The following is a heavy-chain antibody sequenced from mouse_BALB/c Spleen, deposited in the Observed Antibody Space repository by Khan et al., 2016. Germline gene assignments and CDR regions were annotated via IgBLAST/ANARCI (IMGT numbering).Heavy chain of an antibody. CDR1: GYSITSDYA. CDR2: ISYSGLT. D-gene: IGHD2-3*01. CDR3: AYVGYDAWFPY. V-gene: IGHV3-2*02. Sequence: EVQLQESGPGLVKPSQSLSLTCTVTGYSITSDYAWNWIRQFPGNKLEWMGYISYSGLTNYNPSLKSRISITRDTSKNQFFLQLISVTTEDTATYYCAYVGYDAWFPYWGQGTLVTISA. J-gene: IGHJ3*01.